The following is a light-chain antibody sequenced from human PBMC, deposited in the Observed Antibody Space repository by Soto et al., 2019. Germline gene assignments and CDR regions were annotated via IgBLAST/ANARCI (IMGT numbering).Light chain of an antibody. CDR1: QSLRSS. V-gene: IGKV3-15*01. CDR2: DAS. J-gene: IGKJ1*01. CDR3: QQDNNWPPT. Sequence: ETLLTQSPSTLSLSLGDRATLSCRASQSLRSSLAWYQQKPGQAPRLLIYDASTRATGIPARFSGSGSGTDFTLTISGLQSEDFAVYYCQQDNNWPPTFGQGTKVDIK.